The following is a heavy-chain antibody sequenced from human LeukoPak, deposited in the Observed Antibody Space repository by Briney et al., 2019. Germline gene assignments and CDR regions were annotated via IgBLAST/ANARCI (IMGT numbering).Heavy chain of an antibody. Sequence: GSLRLSCAASGFTFSSYGMHWVRQAPGKGLEWVAVISYDGSNKYYADSVKGRFTISRDNSKNTLYLQMNSLRAEDTAVYYCARDGARGSGYDYWGQGTLVTVSS. J-gene: IGHJ4*02. CDR3: ARDGARGSGYDY. CDR1: GFTFSSYG. D-gene: IGHD5-12*01. V-gene: IGHV3-30*03. CDR2: ISYDGSNK.